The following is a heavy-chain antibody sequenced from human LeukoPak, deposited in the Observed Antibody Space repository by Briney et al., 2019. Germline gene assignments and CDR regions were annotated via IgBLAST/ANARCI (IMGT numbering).Heavy chain of an antibody. CDR2: IKQDGSEK. J-gene: IGHJ4*02. Sequence: GGSLRLSCAASGFTFSSYWMSWVRQAPGKGLEWVANIKQDGSEKYYVDSVKGRFTISRDNAKNSLYLQMNSLRAEDTAVYYCERAKDLYYYDSSGYLYWGQGTLVTVSS. CDR3: ERAKDLYYYDSSGYLY. CDR1: GFTFSSYW. D-gene: IGHD3-22*01. V-gene: IGHV3-7*01.